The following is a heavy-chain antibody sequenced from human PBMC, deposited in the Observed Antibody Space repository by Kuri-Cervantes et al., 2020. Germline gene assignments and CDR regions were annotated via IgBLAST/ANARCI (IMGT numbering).Heavy chain of an antibody. Sequence: GESLKISCAASGFTFSDYYMSWIRQAPGKGLEWVSYISSSGSTIYYADSVKGQFTISRDNARNSLYLRMDSLRVEDTALYYCAKERLGMGFDYWGQGALVTVSS. CDR3: AKERLGMGFDY. V-gene: IGHV3-11*04. CDR1: GFTFSDYY. CDR2: ISSSGSTI. J-gene: IGHJ4*02. D-gene: IGHD7-27*01.